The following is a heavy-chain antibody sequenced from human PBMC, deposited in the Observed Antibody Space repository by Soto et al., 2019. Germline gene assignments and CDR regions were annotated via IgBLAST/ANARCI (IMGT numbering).Heavy chain of an antibody. CDR2: ISGSGGST. D-gene: IGHD3-10*01. CDR1: GFTFSSYA. CDR3: AKEGVTMVRGVGGCFDS. J-gene: IGHJ5*01. V-gene: IGHV3-23*01. Sequence: EVQLLESGGGLVQPGGPLRLSCAASGFTFSSYAMSWVRQAPGKGLEWVSAISGSGGSTYYADSVKGRFTISRDNSKNTLYLQMNSLRAEDTAVYYCAKEGVTMVRGVGGCFDSWGEGVLVTVSS.